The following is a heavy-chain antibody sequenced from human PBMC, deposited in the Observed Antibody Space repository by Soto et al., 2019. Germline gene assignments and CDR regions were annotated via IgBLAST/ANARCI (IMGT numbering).Heavy chain of an antibody. V-gene: IGHV4-34*01. Sequence: PSETLSLTCAVYGGSFSGYYWSWIRQPPGKGLEWIGEINHSGSTNYNPSLTSRVTISVDTSKNPFSLKLSSVTAADTAVYYCASNYYDSSRYYCGSVYWGQGTLVTVSS. CDR2: INHSGST. CDR1: GGSFSGYY. J-gene: IGHJ4*02. CDR3: ASNYYDSSRYYCGSVY. D-gene: IGHD3-22*01.